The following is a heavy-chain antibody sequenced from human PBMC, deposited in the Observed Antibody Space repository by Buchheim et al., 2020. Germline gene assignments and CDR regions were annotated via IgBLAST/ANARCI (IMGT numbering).Heavy chain of an antibody. CDR1: GGTFSSYA. Sequence: QVQLVQSGAEVKKPGSSVKVSCKASGGTFSSYAISWVRQAPGQGLEWMGIINPSGGSTSYAQKFQGRVTMTRDTSTSTVYMELSSLRSEDTAVYYCARRNKGRQAGPYYYYMDVWGKGTT. CDR3: ARRNKGRQAGPYYYYMDV. J-gene: IGHJ6*03. CDR2: INPSGGST. V-gene: IGHV1-46*01. D-gene: IGHD2/OR15-2a*01.